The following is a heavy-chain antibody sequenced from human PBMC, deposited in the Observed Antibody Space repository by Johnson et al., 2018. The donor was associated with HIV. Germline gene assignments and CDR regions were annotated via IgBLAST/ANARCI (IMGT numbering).Heavy chain of an antibody. J-gene: IGHJ3*02. CDR3: ARDSRDFWSGFGAFDI. D-gene: IGHD3-3*01. CDR1: GFIFSRFS. CDR2: IKEDGSEK. V-gene: IGHV3-7*01. Sequence: VQLVESGGGLVQPGGSLRLSCAASGFIFSRFSMNWVRQAPGKGLEWVANIKEDGSEKFYVDSVKGRFTISRDNAKNSLYLQMNSLRGEDTAVYYCARDSRDFWSGFGAFDIWGQGTMVTVSS.